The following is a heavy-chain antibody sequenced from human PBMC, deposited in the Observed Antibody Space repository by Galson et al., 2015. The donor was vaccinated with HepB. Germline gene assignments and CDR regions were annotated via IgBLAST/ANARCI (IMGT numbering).Heavy chain of an antibody. Sequence: SVKVSCKASGYSFTGHHTHWLRLAPGQGPEWLGKIMYILGATHYAQKLQGRVTITAHRSTGESWMELRSLRPEDTAVYYCARTIGVAEGALDIWGQGTKVTVSS. CDR1: GYSFTGHH. CDR3: ARTIGVAEGALDI. J-gene: IGHJ3*02. D-gene: IGHD6-19*01. V-gene: IGHV1-69*08. CDR2: IMYILGAT.